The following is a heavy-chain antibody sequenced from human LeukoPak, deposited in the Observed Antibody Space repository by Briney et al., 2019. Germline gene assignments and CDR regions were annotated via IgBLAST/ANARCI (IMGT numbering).Heavy chain of an antibody. D-gene: IGHD2-15*01. CDR2: IHYSGST. CDR1: GGSISSSSYY. Sequence: PSETLSLTCTVSGGSISSSSYYWAWIRQPPGKGLEWIGSIHYSGSTYYNPSLQSRVTISIDTSKNQFSLKLRFVTAADTAVYYCASVRLGYCSGGSCYPSLTYNYWGQGTLVTVSS. CDR3: ASVRLGYCSGGSCYPSLTYNY. V-gene: IGHV4-39*07. J-gene: IGHJ4*02.